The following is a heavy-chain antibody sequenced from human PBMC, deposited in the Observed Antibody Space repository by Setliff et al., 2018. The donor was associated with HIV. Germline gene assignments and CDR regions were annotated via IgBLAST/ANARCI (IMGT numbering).Heavy chain of an antibody. CDR1: GFTFTAYN. Sequence: PGESLKISCAASGFTFTAYNMAWVRQAPGKGLEWTSAISPNGDITYYAASVQGRFTISRDNSKNTVYLQMSSLIAEDTALYYCANYGDYWGQGTLVTVSS. D-gene: IGHD4-17*01. J-gene: IGHJ4*02. CDR2: ISPNGDIT. V-gene: IGHV3-23*01. CDR3: ANYGDY.